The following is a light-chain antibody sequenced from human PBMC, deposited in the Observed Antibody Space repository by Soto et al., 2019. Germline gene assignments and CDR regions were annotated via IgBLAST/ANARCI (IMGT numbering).Light chain of an antibody. V-gene: IGKV1-9*01. CDR3: QQLRMYPSP. Sequence: IQLTQSPSSLSASVGDRVTITCRARHDIAIYLAWYQQKPGEAPKLLIYAASTLYGGVPSRFSGSGSGTDFALTITSLQAEDFATYYCQQLRMYPSPFGGGTKVEIK. CDR2: AAS. J-gene: IGKJ4*01. CDR1: HDIAIY.